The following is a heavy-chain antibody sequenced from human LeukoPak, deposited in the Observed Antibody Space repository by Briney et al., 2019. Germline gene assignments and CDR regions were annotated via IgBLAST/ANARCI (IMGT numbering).Heavy chain of an antibody. CDR2: INPNSGGT. Sequence: ASVTVSCKASGYTFTGYYIHWVRQALGHGHEWMGWINPNSGGTNYAQEIRGRVPMTRYASISSAYIELSRLRSDDTALYYCARHRGTSDTFDIWGQGTMVTVSS. D-gene: IGHD1-1*01. CDR3: ARHRGTSDTFDI. V-gene: IGHV1-2*02. J-gene: IGHJ3*02. CDR1: GYTFTGYY.